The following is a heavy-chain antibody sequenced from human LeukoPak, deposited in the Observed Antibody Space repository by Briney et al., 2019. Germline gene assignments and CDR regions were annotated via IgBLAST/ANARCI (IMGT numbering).Heavy chain of an antibody. J-gene: IGHJ3*02. V-gene: IGHV1-69*13. CDR1: GGTFSSHA. Sequence: GASVKVSCKASGGTFSSHAISWVRQAPGQGLEWMGGIIPIFGTANYAQKFQGRVTITADESTSTAYMEPSSLRSEDTAVYYCAREGEDDRAFDIWGQGTMVTVSS. D-gene: IGHD3-9*01. CDR2: IIPIFGTA. CDR3: AREGEDDRAFDI.